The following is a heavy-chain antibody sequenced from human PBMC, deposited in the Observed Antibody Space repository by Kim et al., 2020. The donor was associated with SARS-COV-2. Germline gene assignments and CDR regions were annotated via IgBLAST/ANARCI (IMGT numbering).Heavy chain of an antibody. V-gene: IGHV3-9*01. D-gene: IGHD5-12*01. CDR3: AKGGYSGYDFLRSGLRNWFDP. CDR2: ISWNSGSI. Sequence: GGSLRLSCAASGFTFDDYAMHWVRQAPGKGLEWVSGISWNSGSIGYADSVKGRFTISRDNAKNSLYLQMNSLRAEDTALYYCAKGGYSGYDFLRSGLRNWFDPWGQGTLVTVSS. J-gene: IGHJ5*02. CDR1: GFTFDDYA.